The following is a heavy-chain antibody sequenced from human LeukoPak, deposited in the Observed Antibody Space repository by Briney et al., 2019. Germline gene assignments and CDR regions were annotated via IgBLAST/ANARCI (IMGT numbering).Heavy chain of an antibody. CDR3: ARHRMYYYDSSGRGVAVAFDC. D-gene: IGHD3-22*01. Sequence: SETLSLICSLSGGSISSRSYFWGWIRQPPGKGLEWIGSIYYSGSTYYNPSLKSRVTISVDTSKNQFSLKLSSVTAADTAVYYCARHRMYYYDSSGRGVAVAFDCLVQGTMVTVSS. J-gene: IGHJ3*01. CDR2: IYYSGST. V-gene: IGHV4-39*01. CDR1: GGSISSRSYF.